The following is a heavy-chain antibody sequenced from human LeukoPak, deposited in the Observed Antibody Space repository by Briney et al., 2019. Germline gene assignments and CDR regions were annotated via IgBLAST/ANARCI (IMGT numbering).Heavy chain of an antibody. CDR2: INHSGST. CDR3: ARVPSASVVVVPAATNWFDP. D-gene: IGHD2-2*01. CDR1: GGSFSGYY. J-gene: IGHJ5*02. V-gene: IGHV4-34*01. Sequence: SETLSLTCAVYGGSFSGYYWSWIRQPPGKGLEWIGEINHSGSTNYSPSLKSRVTISVDTSKNQFSLKLSSVTAADTAVYYCARVPSASVVVVPAATNWFDPWGQGTLVTVSS.